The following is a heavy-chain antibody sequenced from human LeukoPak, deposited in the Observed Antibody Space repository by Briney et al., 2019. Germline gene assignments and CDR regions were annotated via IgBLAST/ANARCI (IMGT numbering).Heavy chain of an antibody. CDR3: AKGGPTTANYMDV. Sequence: PGGSLRLSCAASGFTFSSYGMHWVRQAPGKGLEWVAFIRYDGSNKYYADSVKGRFTISRDNSKNTLYLQMNSLRAEDTAVYYCAKGGPTTANYMDVWGKGTTVTVSS. J-gene: IGHJ6*03. V-gene: IGHV3-30*02. CDR1: GFTFSSYG. D-gene: IGHD1-1*01. CDR2: IRYDGSNK.